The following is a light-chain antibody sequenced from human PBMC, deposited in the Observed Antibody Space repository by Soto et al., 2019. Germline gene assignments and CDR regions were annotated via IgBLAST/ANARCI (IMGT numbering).Light chain of an antibody. Sequence: QSVLTQPASVSGSPGQSITISCTGTSSDVCGYNYVSWYQQHQGKAPKLMIYEVSNRPSGVSNRFSGSKSGNTASLTISGLQAEDEADYYCSSFTSINTWVFGGGTKLTVL. J-gene: IGLJ3*02. CDR2: EVS. CDR1: SSDVCGYNY. V-gene: IGLV2-14*01. CDR3: SSFTSINTWV.